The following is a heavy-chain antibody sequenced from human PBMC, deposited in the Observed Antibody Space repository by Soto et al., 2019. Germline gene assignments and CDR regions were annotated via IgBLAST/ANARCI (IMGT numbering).Heavy chain of an antibody. Sequence: QVQLVESGGGVVQPGRFLRLSCTASGFSFSTYGMHWFRQAPGKGLEWVAVIWHDGGNKYYADSVKGRFTISRDNSKNTLFLEMNSLRGEDTAVYYGVKDGPNWGRDFDNWGQGTLVIVSS. J-gene: IGHJ4*02. CDR2: IWHDGGNK. CDR3: VKDGPNWGRDFDN. D-gene: IGHD7-27*01. V-gene: IGHV3-33*06. CDR1: GFSFSTYG.